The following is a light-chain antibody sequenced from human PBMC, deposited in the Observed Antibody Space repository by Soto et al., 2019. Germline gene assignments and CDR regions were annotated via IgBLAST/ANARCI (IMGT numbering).Light chain of an antibody. V-gene: IGLV2-14*01. CDR3: ISYTVSRSYV. CDR1: SSDIGAYDH. CDR2: SVS. J-gene: IGLJ1*01. Sequence: QSVLTQPASVSGSPGQSITISCSGTSSDIGAYDHVAWFQQFPGKTPKLIIYSVSNRPSGVSYRFSGTKSGNTASLTISGLQAEDEAYYYCISYTVSRSYVFGTGTKLTVL.